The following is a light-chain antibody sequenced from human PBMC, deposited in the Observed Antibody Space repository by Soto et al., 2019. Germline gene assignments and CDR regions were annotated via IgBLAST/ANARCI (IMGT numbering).Light chain of an antibody. Sequence: QSALTQPASVSGSPGQSITISCTGSSNDVGGYNYVSWYQQHPGKAPKLMIYDVSDRPSGVSNRFSGSKSGNTASLTISGLQAEDEAEYYCSSYTSSSTRVFGTGTKLTVL. CDR3: SSYTSSSTRV. J-gene: IGLJ1*01. CDR2: DVS. CDR1: SNDVGGYNY. V-gene: IGLV2-14*01.